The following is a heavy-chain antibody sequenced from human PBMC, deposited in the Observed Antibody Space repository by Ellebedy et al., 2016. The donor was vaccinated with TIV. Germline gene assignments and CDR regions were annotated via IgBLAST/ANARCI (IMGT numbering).Heavy chain of an antibody. J-gene: IGHJ4*02. D-gene: IGHD6-19*01. CDR1: GFTLSTYW. CDR3: ARLGQWPVRSLDY. CDR2: IRQDGSEK. V-gene: IGHV3-7*03. Sequence: GESLKISCAASGFTLSTYWMSWVRQAPGKGLEWVANIRQDGSEKYYVDSVKGRFTISRDNAKNSLFLQMNTLRAEDTAVYYCARLGQWPVRSLDYWGQGTLVTVSS.